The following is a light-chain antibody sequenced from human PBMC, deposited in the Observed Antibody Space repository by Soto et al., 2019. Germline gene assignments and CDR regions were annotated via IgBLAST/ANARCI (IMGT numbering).Light chain of an antibody. CDR2: DAS. CDR1: QSLRSS. V-gene: IGKV3-11*01. CDR3: QQRSNWPPIT. Sequence: FTQSPVTIYLSPGERVSFSCRASQSLRSSLAWYQQKPGQAPRLLIYDASNRATGIPARFSGSGSGTDFTLTISSLEPEDFAVYYCQQRSNWPPITFGQGTRLEIK. J-gene: IGKJ5*01.